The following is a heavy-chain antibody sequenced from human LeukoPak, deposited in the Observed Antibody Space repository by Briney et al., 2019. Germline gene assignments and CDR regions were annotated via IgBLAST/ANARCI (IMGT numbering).Heavy chain of an antibody. CDR1: EFTFTSHW. J-gene: IGHJ4*02. D-gene: IGHD6-13*01. CDR3: AKGVYSSID. V-gene: IGHV3-23*01. CDR2: ISGSGGST. Sequence: GGSLRLSCVASEFTFTSHWMSWVRQAPGKGLEWVSAISGSGGSTYYADSVKGRFTISRDNSKNTLYLQMNSLRAEDTAVYYCAKGVYSSIDWGQGTLVTVSS.